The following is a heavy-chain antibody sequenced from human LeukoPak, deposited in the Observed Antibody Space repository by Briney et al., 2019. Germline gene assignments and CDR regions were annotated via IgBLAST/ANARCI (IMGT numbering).Heavy chain of an antibody. V-gene: IGHV3-49*04. J-gene: IGHJ3*02. Sequence: GGSLRLSCTTSGFTFSDYAVSWVRQAPGKGLEWVGFIRNKANGGTTEYAASVKGRFTISRDDSKTIAHLQMSSLKTEDTAVYYCSRFYSSGWASGAFDIWGHGTMVTVSS. CDR3: SRFYSSGWASGAFDI. CDR2: IRNKANGGTT. D-gene: IGHD3-22*01. CDR1: GFTFSDYA.